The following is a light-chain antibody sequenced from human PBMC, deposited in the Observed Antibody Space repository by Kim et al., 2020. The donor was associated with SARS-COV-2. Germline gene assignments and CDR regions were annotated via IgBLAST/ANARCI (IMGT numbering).Light chain of an antibody. CDR3: QQSYSTAWT. CDR2: AAS. V-gene: IGKV1-39*01. CDR1: QNIRIY. J-gene: IGKJ1*01. Sequence: DSQMTQSPSSLAASVGDRVTITCQASQNIRIYLNWYQQKLGRAPKLLIYAASTLQSGVPSRFSGSASGTDFTLTISSLQPEDFATYYCQQSYSTAWTFGQGTKVEIK.